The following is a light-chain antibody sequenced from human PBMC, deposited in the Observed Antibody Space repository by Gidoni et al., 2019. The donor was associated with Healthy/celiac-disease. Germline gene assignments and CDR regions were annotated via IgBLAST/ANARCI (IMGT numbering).Light chain of an antibody. V-gene: IGLV2-14*01. Sequence: QSALTQPASVSGSPGQSTTIYCTGTSSDVGGYNYVSWYQQHPGKAPKLMIYDVSKRPSGVSNRFSGSKSGNTASLTISGLQADDEADYYCSSYTSSSTFYVFGTGTKVTVL. CDR1: SSDVGGYNY. CDR2: DVS. J-gene: IGLJ1*01. CDR3: SSYTSSSTFYV.